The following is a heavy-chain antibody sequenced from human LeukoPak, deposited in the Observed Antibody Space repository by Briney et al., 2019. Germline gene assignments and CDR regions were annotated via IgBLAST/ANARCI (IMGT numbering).Heavy chain of an antibody. CDR3: AKALTRYCSGGSCSATDY. D-gene: IGHD2-15*01. V-gene: IGHV3-23*01. J-gene: IGHJ4*02. Sequence: PGGSLRLSCAASGFTFSSYAMSWVRQAPGKGLEWVSAISGSVGSTYYADSVKGRFTISRDNSKNTLYLQMNSLRAEDTAVYYCAKALTRYCSGGSCSATDYWGQGTLVTVSS. CDR2: ISGSVGST. CDR1: GFTFSSYA.